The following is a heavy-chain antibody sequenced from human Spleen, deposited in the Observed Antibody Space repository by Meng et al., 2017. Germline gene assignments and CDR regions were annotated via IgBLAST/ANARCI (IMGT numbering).Heavy chain of an antibody. CDR3: ANYGSGGLDY. J-gene: IGHJ4*02. Sequence: SETLSLTCSVSGGSINYQYWSWIRQPPGKGLEWIGYIYYSGSTAYNPSLKSRVTISIDTSKNQFSLKLRSVTAADTAIYYCANYGSGGLDYWGQGRLVTVSS. V-gene: IGHV4-59*11. D-gene: IGHD3-10*01. CDR2: IYYSGST. CDR1: GGSINYQY.